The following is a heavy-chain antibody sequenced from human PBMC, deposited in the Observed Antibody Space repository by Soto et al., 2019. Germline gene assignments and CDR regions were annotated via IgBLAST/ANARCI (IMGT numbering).Heavy chain of an antibody. J-gene: IGHJ6*02. D-gene: IGHD2-21*02. CDR3: ARRRDPGHIVVVTAVVNYGMDV. Sequence: ASVKVSCKASGYTFTSYGISWVRQAPGQGLEWMGWISAYNGNTNYAQKLQGRVTMTTDTSTSTAYMELRSLRSDDTAVYYCARRRDPGHIVVVTAVVNYGMDVWGQGTTVTVSS. V-gene: IGHV1-18*04. CDR2: ISAYNGNT. CDR1: GYTFTSYG.